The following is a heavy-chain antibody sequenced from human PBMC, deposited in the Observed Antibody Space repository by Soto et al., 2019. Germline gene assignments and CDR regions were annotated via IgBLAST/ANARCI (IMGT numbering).Heavy chain of an antibody. CDR3: ARDNDFWSGLGLD. V-gene: IGHV3-48*02. D-gene: IGHD3-3*01. Sequence: GGSLRLSCAASGFTFSSYAMNWVRQPPGKGLEWVSHISSSGTTIYYADSVKGRFTISRDNAKNTLFLQMNSLRDEDTAVYYCARDNDFWSGLGLDWGPGTLVTVSS. CDR1: GFTFSSYA. CDR2: ISSSGTTI. J-gene: IGHJ4*02.